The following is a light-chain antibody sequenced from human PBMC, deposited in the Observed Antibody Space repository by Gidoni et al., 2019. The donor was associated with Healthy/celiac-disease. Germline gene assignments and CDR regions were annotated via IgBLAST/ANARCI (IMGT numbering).Light chain of an antibody. Sequence: QSVLTQPPSVSGAPGQRVTISCTGSSSNIGAGYDVHWYQQLPGTGPKLLIYANNNRPSGVPDRFSGSKSGTSASLAITGLQAEGEADYYCQSYDSSLSGWVFGGGTKLTVL. CDR1: SSNIGAGYD. V-gene: IGLV1-40*01. CDR2: ANN. CDR3: QSYDSSLSGWV. J-gene: IGLJ2*01.